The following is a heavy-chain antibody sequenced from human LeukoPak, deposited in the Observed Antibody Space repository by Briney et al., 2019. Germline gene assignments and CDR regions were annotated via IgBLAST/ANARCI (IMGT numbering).Heavy chain of an antibody. J-gene: IGHJ5*02. D-gene: IGHD3-10*01. CDR2: IYTSGST. CDR3: ARESGMGNWFDP. Sequence: SETLSLTCTVSGDSISSYYWSWIRQPAGKGLEWIGRIYTSGSTNYNPSLKSRVTMSVDTSKNEFSLKVSSVTAVDTAVYYCARESGMGNWFDPWGQGTLVTVSS. V-gene: IGHV4-4*07. CDR1: GDSISSYY.